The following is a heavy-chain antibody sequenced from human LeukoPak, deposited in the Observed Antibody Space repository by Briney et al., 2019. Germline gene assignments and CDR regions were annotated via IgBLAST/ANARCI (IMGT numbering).Heavy chain of an antibody. CDR2: INHSGST. CDR3: ARGNTYYDFWSGYLNVNWFDP. Sequence: SETLSLTCAVYGGSFSGYYWSWIRQPPGKGLEWIGEINHSGSTNYNPSLKSRVTISVDTSKNQFSLKLSSVTAADTAVYYCARGNTYYDFWSGYLNVNWFDPWGQGTLVTVSS. V-gene: IGHV4-34*01. CDR1: GGSFSGYY. D-gene: IGHD3-3*01. J-gene: IGHJ5*02.